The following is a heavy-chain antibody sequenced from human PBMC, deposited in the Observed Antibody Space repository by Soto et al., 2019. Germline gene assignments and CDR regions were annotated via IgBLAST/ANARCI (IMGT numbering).Heavy chain of an antibody. CDR3: ARGSYCYDSSRYYSL. Sequence: EVQLVESGGGLVKPGGSLRLSCAASGFTFSSYSMNWVRQAPGKGLEWVSSISSSSSYIYYADSVKGRFTISRDNAKNSLYVQMNSLRAEDTAVFYWARGSYCYDSSRYYSLWGQGTRVTVSS. D-gene: IGHD3-22*01. J-gene: IGHJ4*02. CDR1: GFTFSSYS. CDR2: ISSSSSYI. V-gene: IGHV3-21*01.